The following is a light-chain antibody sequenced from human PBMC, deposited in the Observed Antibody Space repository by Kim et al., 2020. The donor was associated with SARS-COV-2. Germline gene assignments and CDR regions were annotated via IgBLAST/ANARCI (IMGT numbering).Light chain of an antibody. CDR2: DAS. Sequence: DIQMTQSPSSLSASVGDRVTITCQASQDIYNYLNWYQKKPGKAPKLLIYDASNLEAGVPSRFSGSGSGTDFTFTISSLQTEDLATYYCQQYGNLPFTFGPGTKVDIK. J-gene: IGKJ3*01. CDR1: QDIYNY. V-gene: IGKV1-33*01. CDR3: QQYGNLPFT.